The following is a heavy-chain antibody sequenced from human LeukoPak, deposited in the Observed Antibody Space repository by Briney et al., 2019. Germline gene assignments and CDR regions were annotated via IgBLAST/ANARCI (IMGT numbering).Heavy chain of an antibody. D-gene: IGHD3-22*01. CDR3: ARRKPTMIVVVYAFDI. J-gene: IGHJ3*02. CDR2: INPNSGGT. Sequence: ASVKVSCKASGYTFTGYYMHRVRQAPGQGLEWMGWINPNSGGTNYAQKFQGRVTMTRDTSISTAYMELSRLRSDDTAVYYCARRKPTMIVVVYAFDIWGQGTMVTVSS. CDR1: GYTFTGYY. V-gene: IGHV1-2*02.